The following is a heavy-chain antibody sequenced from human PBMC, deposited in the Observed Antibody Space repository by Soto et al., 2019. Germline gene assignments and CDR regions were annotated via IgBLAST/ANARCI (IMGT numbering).Heavy chain of an antibody. Sequence: VASVKVSCKASGYSFTSYGISWVLQAPGQGLEWMGWISAYNGNTNYAQKLQGRVTMTTDTSTSTAYMELRSLRSDDTAVYYCARDLEDSGYDVDDSSGYYEHYFEFWGQGTRVNV. CDR2: ISAYNGNT. CDR3: ARDLEDSGYDVDDSSGYYEHYFEF. CDR1: GYSFTSYG. V-gene: IGHV1-18*01. J-gene: IGHJ4*02. D-gene: IGHD3-22*01.